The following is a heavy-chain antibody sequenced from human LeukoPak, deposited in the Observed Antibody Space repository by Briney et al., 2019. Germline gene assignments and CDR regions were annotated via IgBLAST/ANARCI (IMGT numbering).Heavy chain of an antibody. V-gene: IGHV4-34*01. Sequence: SETLSLTCTVSGGSISSYYWSWIRQPPGKGLEWIGEINHSGSTNYNPSLKSRVTISVDTSKNQFSLKLSSVTAADTAVYYCARTRKCYYDSSGYYHGNFQHWGQGTLVTVSS. CDR1: GGSISSYY. CDR3: ARTRKCYYDSSGYYHGNFQH. J-gene: IGHJ1*01. D-gene: IGHD3-22*01. CDR2: INHSGST.